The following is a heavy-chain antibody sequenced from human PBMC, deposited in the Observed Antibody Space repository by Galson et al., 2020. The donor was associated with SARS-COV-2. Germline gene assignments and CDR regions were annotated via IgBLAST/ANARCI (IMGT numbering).Heavy chain of an antibody. V-gene: IGHV3-7*04. CDR1: TFTFSRYW. D-gene: IGHD3-22*01. CDR2: IKQDGSEK. Sequence: QAGGSLRLSCAASTFTFSRYWMTWVRQAPGKGLEWVANIKQDGSEKYYVDSVKGRFTISRDNAKNSLYLQMNSLRGEDTAVYYCARVKLYYYDSSGYGRDNGMDVWGQGTTVTVSS. CDR3: ARVKLYYYDSSGYGRDNGMDV. J-gene: IGHJ6*02.